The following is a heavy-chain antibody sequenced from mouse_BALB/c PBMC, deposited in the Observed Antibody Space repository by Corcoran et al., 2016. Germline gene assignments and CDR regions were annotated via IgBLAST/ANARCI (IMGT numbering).Heavy chain of an antibody. J-gene: IGHJ4*01. Sequence: EVQLQQSGAELVRPGALVKLSCKASGFNIKDYYIYWVKQRPEQGLEVIGWIDPENGNTLYDPKFQAKATITADTSSNTVYLHLSSLTSEDTAVYYCSRVENGYFAMDYWGKGTSVIVSS. CDR2: IDPENGNT. CDR1: GFNIKDYY. V-gene: IGHV14-1*02. CDR3: SRVENGYFAMDY.